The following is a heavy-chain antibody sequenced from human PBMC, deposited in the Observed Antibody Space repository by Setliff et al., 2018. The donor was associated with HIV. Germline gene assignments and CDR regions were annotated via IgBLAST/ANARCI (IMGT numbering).Heavy chain of an antibody. J-gene: IGHJ3*02. V-gene: IGHV3-7*01. CDR2: IKQEGSEK. D-gene: IGHD4-17*01. Sequence: PGGSLRLSCAASGFTFNNYWIVWVRQAPGKGLEWVANIKQEGSEKNYVDSVKGRFTISRDNAKSTLYLQMNSLRVDDTAKYYCAREDVTTSGLDIWGQGTMVTVSS. CDR3: AREDVTTSGLDI. CDR1: GFTFNNYW.